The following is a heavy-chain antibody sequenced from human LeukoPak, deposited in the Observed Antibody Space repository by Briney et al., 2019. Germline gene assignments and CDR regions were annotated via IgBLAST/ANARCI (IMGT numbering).Heavy chain of an antibody. CDR2: IYYSGST. CDR3: ARDSIAVAGTGFDY. J-gene: IGHJ4*02. V-gene: IGHV4-59*01. CDR1: GGSISSYY. D-gene: IGHD6-19*01. Sequence: SETLSLTCTVSGGSISSYYWSWIRQPPGKGLEWIGYIYYSGSTNYNPSLKSRVTISVDTSKNQFSLKLSSVTAADTAVYYCARDSIAVAGTGFDYWGQGTLVTVSS.